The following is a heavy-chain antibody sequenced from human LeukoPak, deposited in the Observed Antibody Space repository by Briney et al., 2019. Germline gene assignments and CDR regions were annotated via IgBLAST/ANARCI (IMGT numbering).Heavy chain of an antibody. CDR1: GGSIRSSAYY. CDR3: ATMGGDRTSLSCISY. CDR2: IHYSGST. J-gene: IGHJ4*02. V-gene: IGHV4-39*01. Sequence: SETLSLTCTVSGGSIRSSAYYWAWIRQPPGKGLEWIGGIHYSGSTYYNPSLKSRVTISVDTSKNQFSLQLSSVTATDTAVYYCATMGGDRTSLSCISYWGQGTLVTVSS. D-gene: IGHD2-2*01.